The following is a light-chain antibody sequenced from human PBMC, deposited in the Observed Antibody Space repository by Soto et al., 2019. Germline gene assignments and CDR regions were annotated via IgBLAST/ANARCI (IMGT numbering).Light chain of an antibody. V-gene: IGLV2-14*01. CDR2: EVT. Sequence: QSVLTQPASVSGSRGQSITISCVGRNTDVGQDKSVSWYQQGPGKAPKLLIFEVTNRPSGVSSRFSGSRSGNTASLTLSGLQPDGEGEYFCVSDSDTDTLVFGTGTKLTVL. CDR1: NTDVGQDKS. CDR3: VSDSDTDTLV. J-gene: IGLJ1*01.